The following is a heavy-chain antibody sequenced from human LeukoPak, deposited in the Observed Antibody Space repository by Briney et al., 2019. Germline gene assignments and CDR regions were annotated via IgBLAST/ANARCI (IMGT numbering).Heavy chain of an antibody. V-gene: IGHV4-34*01. CDR1: GGSFSGYY. CDR3: ARGYSGYDFDY. Sequence: SXTLXLTCAVSGGSFSGYYWSWVRQPPGKGLEWIGEINHSGSTNYNPSLKSRVTISVDTSKNQFSLKLSSVTAADTAVYYCARGYSGYDFDYWGQGTLVTVSS. D-gene: IGHD5-12*01. CDR2: INHSGST. J-gene: IGHJ4*02.